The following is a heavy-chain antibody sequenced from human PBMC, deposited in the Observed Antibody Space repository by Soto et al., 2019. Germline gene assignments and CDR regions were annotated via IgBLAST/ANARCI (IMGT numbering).Heavy chain of an antibody. CDR2: IYYSGST. D-gene: IGHD2-15*01. Sequence: SETLSLTCTVSGGSISSGGYYWSWIRQHPGKGLEWIGYIYYSGSTYYNPSLKSRVTIAVDTSKNQFSLKLSSVTAADTAVYYCARASVGNWFEPWGQGTLVTVSS. V-gene: IGHV4-31*03. CDR1: GGSISSGGYY. J-gene: IGHJ5*02. CDR3: ARASVGNWFEP.